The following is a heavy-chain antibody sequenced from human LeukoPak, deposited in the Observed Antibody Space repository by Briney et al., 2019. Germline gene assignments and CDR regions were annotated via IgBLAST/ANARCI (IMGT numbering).Heavy chain of an antibody. CDR3: ARDSNYGDAFDI. D-gene: IGHD4-11*01. J-gene: IGHJ3*02. CDR2: IYYSGST. V-gene: IGHV4-39*07. Sequence: PSETLSLTCTVSGGSISSSSYYWGWTRQPPGKGLEWIGSIYYSGSTYYNPSLKSRVTMSVDTSENRFSLKLSSVTAADTAVYYCARDSNYGDAFDIWGQGTMVTVSS. CDR1: GGSISSSSYY.